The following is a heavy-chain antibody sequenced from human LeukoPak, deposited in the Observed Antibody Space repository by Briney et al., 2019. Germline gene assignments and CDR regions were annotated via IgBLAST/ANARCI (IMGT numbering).Heavy chain of an antibody. CDR2: ISSSSSTI. CDR3: AGNSDIVVVPAAGWYNWFDP. J-gene: IGHJ5*02. D-gene: IGHD2-2*01. V-gene: IGHV3-48*04. Sequence: GGSLRLSCAASGFTFSSYSMNWVRQAPGKGLEWVSYISSSSSTIYYADSVKGRFTISRDNAKNSLYLQMNSLRAEDTAVYYCAGNSDIVVVPAAGWYNWFDPWGQGTLVTVSP. CDR1: GFTFSSYS.